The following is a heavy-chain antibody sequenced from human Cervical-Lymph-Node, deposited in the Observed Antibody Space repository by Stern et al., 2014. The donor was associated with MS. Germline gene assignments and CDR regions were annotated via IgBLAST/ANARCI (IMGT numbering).Heavy chain of an antibody. CDR2: LYYSGST. V-gene: IGHV4-31*03. D-gene: IGHD3-3*01. Sequence: QVQLVESGPGLVKPSQTLSLTCTVSGGSISSGGYYWSWIRQHPGKGLAWIGYLYYSGSTYYNPSLKSRVTISVDTSKNQFSLKLSSVTAADTAVYYCARVSYDFWSGYYVFDYWGQGTLVTVSS. CDR1: GGSISSGGYY. CDR3: ARVSYDFWSGYYVFDY. J-gene: IGHJ4*02.